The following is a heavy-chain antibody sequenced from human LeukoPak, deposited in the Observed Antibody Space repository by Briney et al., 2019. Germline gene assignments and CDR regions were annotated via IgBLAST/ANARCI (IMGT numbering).Heavy chain of an antibody. CDR2: ISSSSSYI. CDR3: ARVASTSDFDY. CDR1: RFTLSDYI. V-gene: IGHV3-21*04. J-gene: IGHJ4*02. Sequence: RGSLRLSCAASRFTLSDYIMNWVRPAPGKGLAWVSSISSSSSYIYYADSVKGRFTISRDNAKNSLYLQMNSLRAEDTALYYCARVASTSDFDYWGQGTLVTVSS. D-gene: IGHD2-2*01.